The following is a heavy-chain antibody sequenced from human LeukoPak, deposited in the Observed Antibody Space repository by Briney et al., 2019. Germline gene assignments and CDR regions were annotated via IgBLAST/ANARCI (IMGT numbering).Heavy chain of an antibody. CDR2: IYTSGST. V-gene: IGHV4-4*07. J-gene: IGHJ4*02. Sequence: SETLSLTCTVSAGSISSYYWSWIRQPAGKGLEWIGRIYTSGSTNYNPSLKSRVTMSVDTSKNQFSLKLSSVTAADTAVYYCAITQEYYDYVWGSYREEEWGQGTLVTVSS. CDR1: AGSISSYY. D-gene: IGHD3-16*02. CDR3: AITQEYYDYVWGSYREEE.